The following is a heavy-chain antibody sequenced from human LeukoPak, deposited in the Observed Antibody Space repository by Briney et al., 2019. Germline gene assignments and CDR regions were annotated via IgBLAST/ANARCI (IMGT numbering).Heavy chain of an antibody. D-gene: IGHD2-2*02. V-gene: IGHV4-59*11. CDR2: IYCSGST. J-gene: IGHJ5*02. Sequence: PSETLSLTCTVSGGTISSHYWSWIRQPPGKGLEWIGYIYCSGSTNYNPSLKSRVSISVDTSKNQFSPKLSSVTAADTAVYYFARHVPAAIWGRGWFDPWGQGTLVTVSS. CDR1: GGTISSHY. CDR3: ARHVPAAIWGRGWFDP.